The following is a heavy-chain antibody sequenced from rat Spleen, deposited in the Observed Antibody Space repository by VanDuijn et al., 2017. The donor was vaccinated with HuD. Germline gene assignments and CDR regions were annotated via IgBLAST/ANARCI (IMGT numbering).Heavy chain of an antibody. V-gene: IGHV3-3*01. CDR3: ARKNSALDY. CDR2: INSAGST. D-gene: IGHD4-3*01. Sequence: EVQLQESGPGLVKPSQSLSLTCSVTGYSITSNYWGWIRKFPGNKLEWMGYINSAGSTNYNPSLKSRISITRDTSKNQFFLQVNSVTTEDTATYYCARKNSALDYWGQGVMVTVSS. CDR1: GYSITSNY. J-gene: IGHJ2*01.